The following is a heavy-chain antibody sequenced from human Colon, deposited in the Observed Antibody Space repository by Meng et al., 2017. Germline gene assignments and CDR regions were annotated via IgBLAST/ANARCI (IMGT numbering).Heavy chain of an antibody. J-gene: IGHJ6*02. V-gene: IGHV3-21*01. CDR1: GFTFFTYI. CDR3: AREDFYYYGLDL. CDR2: IDVSSRNL. Sequence: GESLKISCEAFGFTFFTYIFSWVRQAPGEGPEWVASIDVSSRNLYYADSVRGRFTISRDNSKNSLYLQMNNLRADDTGVYYCAREDFYYYGLDLWGRGSPVTVSS.